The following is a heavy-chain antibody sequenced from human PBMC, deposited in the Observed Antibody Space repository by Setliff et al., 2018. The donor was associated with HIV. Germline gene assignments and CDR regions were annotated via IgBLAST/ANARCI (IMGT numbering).Heavy chain of an antibody. V-gene: IGHV4-31*03. Sequence: SETLSLTCTVSNASISSGGFYWSWVRQHPGKGLEWIGYIYYTGSTYYNPSLKSRVSISVDTSKNQFSLKLTSVTAADTAVYYCAGARGGGAFDIWGQGTMVTVSS. CDR3: AGARGGGAFDI. J-gene: IGHJ3*02. D-gene: IGHD3-10*01. CDR1: NASISSGGFY. CDR2: IYYTGST.